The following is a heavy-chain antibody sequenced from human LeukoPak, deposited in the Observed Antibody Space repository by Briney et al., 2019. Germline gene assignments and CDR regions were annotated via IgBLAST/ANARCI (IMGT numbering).Heavy chain of an antibody. CDR2: ISYDGSNK. J-gene: IGHJ5*02. Sequence: GGSLRLSCAASGFTFSSYAMHWVRQAPGKGLEWVAVISYDGSNKYYADSVKGRFTISRGSSKNTLYLQMNSLRAEDTAVYYCATLSYGSGRYNWFDPWGQGTLVTVSS. CDR3: ATLSYGSGRYNWFDP. CDR1: GFTFSSYA. V-gene: IGHV3-30-3*01. D-gene: IGHD3-10*01.